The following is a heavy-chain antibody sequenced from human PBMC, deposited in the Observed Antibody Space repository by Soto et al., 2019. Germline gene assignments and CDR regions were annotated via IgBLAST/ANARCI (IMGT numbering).Heavy chain of an antibody. CDR1: GGSISSGGYY. V-gene: IGHV4-31*03. CDR2: IYYSGST. D-gene: IGHD4-4*01. Sequence: SETLSLTCTVSGGSISSGGYYWSWIRQHPGKGLEWIGYIYYSGSTYYNPSLKSRVTISVDTSKNQFSLKLSSVTAADTAVYYCARVAAVTHYYYYGMDVWGQGTTVTVSS. CDR3: ARVAAVTHYYYYGMDV. J-gene: IGHJ6*02.